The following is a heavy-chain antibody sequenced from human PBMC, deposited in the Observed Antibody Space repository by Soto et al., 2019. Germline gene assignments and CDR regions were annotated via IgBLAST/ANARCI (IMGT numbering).Heavy chain of an antibody. J-gene: IGHJ6*02. CDR2: INPNSGGT. Sequence: ASVKVSCKASGYTFTGYYMHWVRQAPGQGLEWMGWINPNSGGTNYAQKFQGRVTMTRDTSISTAYMKLSRLRSDDTAVYYCAAHSRWNWYDVYYYYGMAVCGQVSTVTGSS. V-gene: IGHV1-2*02. CDR3: AAHSRWNWYDVYYYYGMAV. CDR1: GYTFTGYY. D-gene: IGHD1-1*01.